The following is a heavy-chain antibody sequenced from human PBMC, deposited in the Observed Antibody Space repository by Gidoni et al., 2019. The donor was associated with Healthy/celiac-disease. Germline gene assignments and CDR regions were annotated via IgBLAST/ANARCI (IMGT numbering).Heavy chain of an antibody. V-gene: IGHV2-5*02. J-gene: IGHJ4*02. D-gene: IGHD6-13*01. CDR1: GFSLSTSGVG. Sequence: QITLKESGPTLVKPTQTLTLTCTFSGFSLSTSGVGVGWIRQPPGNALEWLALIYWDDDKRYSPSLKSRLTITKDTSKIQVVLTMTNMDPVDTATYYCAHTLSSAAGDYWGQGTLVTVSS. CDR2: IYWDDDK. CDR3: AHTLSSAAGDY.